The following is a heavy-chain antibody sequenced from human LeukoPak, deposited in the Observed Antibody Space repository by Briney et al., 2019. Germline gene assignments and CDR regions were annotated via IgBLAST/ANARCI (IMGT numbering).Heavy chain of an antibody. CDR3: ASSRAGTLKVHNWFDP. D-gene: IGHD6-19*01. CDR1: GYSLSSYW. CDR2: IDPTDSYT. J-gene: IGHJ5*02. Sequence: GESLKISCKGSGYSLSSYWISWVRQIPGKGLGWMGRIDPTDSYTDYSTSFQGHVTISVNRSISTAYLQWSSLKASDTAMYFCASSRAGTLKVHNWFDPWGQGSLVTVSS. V-gene: IGHV5-10-1*01.